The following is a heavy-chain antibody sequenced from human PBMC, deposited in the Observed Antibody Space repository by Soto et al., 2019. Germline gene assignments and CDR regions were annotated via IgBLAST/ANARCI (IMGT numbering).Heavy chain of an antibody. CDR1: GGTFSSYA. CDR3: ARVPRSNAGYSMDV. J-gene: IGHJ6*03. Sequence: VKVSCKASGGTFSSYAISWVRQAPGQGLEWMGGIIPIFGTTNYAQKFQGRVTMTADESTSTAYMELRSLRSDDTAVYYCARVPRSNAGYSMDVWGKGTSVTVSS. V-gene: IGHV1-69*13. D-gene: IGHD1-1*01. CDR2: IIPIFGTT.